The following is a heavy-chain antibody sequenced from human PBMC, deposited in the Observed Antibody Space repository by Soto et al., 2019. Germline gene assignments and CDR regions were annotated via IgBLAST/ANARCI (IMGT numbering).Heavy chain of an antibody. Sequence: QVQLVQSGAEVKKPGASVRVSCKASGYTFSGHYMHWIRQAPGQGPEWLGWINANNGDTDRARELQDWLTMTRDTPVSTAWMGLSRVRSDETGVYYCARGGALDGTSTPWNPGGQGTLVTASS. CDR3: ARGGALDGTSTPWNP. J-gene: IGHJ5*02. D-gene: IGHD6-19*01. CDR2: INANNGDT. V-gene: IGHV1-2*04. CDR1: GYTFSGHY.